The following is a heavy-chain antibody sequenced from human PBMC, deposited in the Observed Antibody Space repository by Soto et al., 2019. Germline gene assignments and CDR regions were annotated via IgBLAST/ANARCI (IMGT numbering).Heavy chain of an antibody. CDR2: ISWNSGSI. V-gene: IGHV3-9*01. CDR3: AKARLWGGDGYNSYNYDGLDV. CDR1: GFTFDDYA. Sequence: EVQLVESGGGLVQPGRSLRLSCAASGFTFDDYAMHWVRQAPGKGLEWVSGISWNSGSIGYADSVKGRFTISRDNAKNSLELQMNSLRCGDTALYYWAKARLWGGDGYNSYNYDGLDVWGQGSTVTVSS. J-gene: IGHJ6*02. D-gene: IGHD5-12*01.